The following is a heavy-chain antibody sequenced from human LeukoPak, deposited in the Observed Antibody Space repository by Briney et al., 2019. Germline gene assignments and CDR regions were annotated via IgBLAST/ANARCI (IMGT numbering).Heavy chain of an antibody. J-gene: IGHJ4*02. CDR1: GFTFSSYA. V-gene: IGHV3-23*01. CDR2: ISGSGGST. CDR3: AKAFKHLRPQQLAIDY. D-gene: IGHD6-13*01. Sequence: PGGSLRLSCAASGFTFSSYAMSWVRQAPGRGLEWVSAISGSGGSTYYADSVKGRFTISRDNSKNTLYLQMNSLRAEDTAVYYCAKAFKHLRPQQLAIDYWGQGTLVTVSS.